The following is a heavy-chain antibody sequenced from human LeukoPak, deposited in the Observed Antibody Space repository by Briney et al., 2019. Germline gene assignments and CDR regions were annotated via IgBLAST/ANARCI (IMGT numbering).Heavy chain of an antibody. CDR3: ARVPLYCNSPYYYYYYMDV. Sequence: SQTLSLTCTVSGGSISSGGYYWSWIRQHPGKGLEWIGYIYYSGSTYYNPSLKSRVTISVDTSKNQFSLKLSSVTAADTAVYYCARVPLYCNSPYYYYYYMDVWGKGTTVTVSS. CDR1: GGSISSGGYY. CDR2: IYYSGST. V-gene: IGHV4-31*03. J-gene: IGHJ6*03. D-gene: IGHD4-23*01.